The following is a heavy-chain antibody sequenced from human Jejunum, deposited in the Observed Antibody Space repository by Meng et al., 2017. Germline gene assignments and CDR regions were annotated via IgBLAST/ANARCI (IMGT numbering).Heavy chain of an antibody. V-gene: IGHV4-61*02. CDR2: ISTSGTT. CDR1: GGSINSGNYY. Sequence: SETLSLTCIVSGGSINSGNYYWSWIRQPAGKGLEWIGRISTSGTTKYNPSLKSRVSISVDTSKNQISVKLTSVTAADTAVYYCSRVLENYDILTGFFVYYGMDVWGQGTTVTVSS. CDR3: SRVLENYDILTGFFVYYGMDV. D-gene: IGHD3-9*01. J-gene: IGHJ6*02.